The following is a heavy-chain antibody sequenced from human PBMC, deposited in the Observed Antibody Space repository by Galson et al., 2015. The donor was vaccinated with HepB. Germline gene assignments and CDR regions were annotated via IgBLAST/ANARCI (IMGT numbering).Heavy chain of an antibody. CDR3: AREGLGGESSGLIDH. CDR2: IWYYGDNR. Sequence: SLRLSCATSGFTFSSHSMHWVRQAPGKGLEWVAVIWYYGDNRYYSDSVNDRFTISRDISKSTLYLQMNSLRVEDTAVYFCAREGLGGESSGLIDHWGPGTLVTVSS. CDR1: GFTFSSHS. V-gene: IGHV3-33*01. J-gene: IGHJ4*02. D-gene: IGHD3-22*01.